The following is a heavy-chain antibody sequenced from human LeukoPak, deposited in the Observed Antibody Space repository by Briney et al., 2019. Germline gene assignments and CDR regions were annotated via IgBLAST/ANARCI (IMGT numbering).Heavy chain of an antibody. D-gene: IGHD1-1*01. V-gene: IGHV3-48*03. CDR1: GFTFSGYE. Sequence: QPGGSLRLSCAASGFTFSGYEMNWVRQAPGKGLEWVSYISSSGSTIYYADSVKGRFTISRDNAKNSLYLQMNSLRAEDTAVYYCARDSNYRLFDYWGQGTLVTVSS. CDR2: ISSSGSTI. CDR3: ARDSNYRLFDY. J-gene: IGHJ4*02.